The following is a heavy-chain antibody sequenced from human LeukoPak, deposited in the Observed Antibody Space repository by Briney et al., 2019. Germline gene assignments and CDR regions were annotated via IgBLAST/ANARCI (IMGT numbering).Heavy chain of an antibody. CDR2: ISGSGAGT. Sequence: GGSLRLSCAASGVTDSGSYMTWVRQAPGKGLEWVSGISGSGAGTYYADSVKGRFTISRDNSKNTLYLQMNSLRAEDTAVYYCAKMVREFYTISYYFDYWGQGTLVTVSS. CDR1: GVTDSGSY. D-gene: IGHD2-8*01. J-gene: IGHJ4*02. CDR3: AKMVREFYTISYYFDY. V-gene: IGHV3-23*01.